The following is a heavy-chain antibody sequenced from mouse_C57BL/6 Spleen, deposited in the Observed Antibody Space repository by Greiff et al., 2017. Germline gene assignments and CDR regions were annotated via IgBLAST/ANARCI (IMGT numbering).Heavy chain of an antibody. D-gene: IGHD4-1*01. Sequence: QVQLQQSGPELVKPGASVKLSCKASGYTFTSYWMHWVKQRPGQGLEWIGVIDPSDSYTNYNQKFKGKATLTVDTSSSTAYMQLSSLTSEDSAVYYCARRGGTNFDYGGQGTTLTVSS. CDR3: ARRGGTNFDY. J-gene: IGHJ2*01. CDR1: GYTFTSYW. CDR2: IDPSDSYT. V-gene: IGHV1-59*01.